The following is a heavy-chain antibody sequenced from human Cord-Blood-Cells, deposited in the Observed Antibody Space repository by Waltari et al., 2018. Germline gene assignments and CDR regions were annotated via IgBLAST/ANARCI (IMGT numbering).Heavy chain of an antibody. CDR1: GFSLSTSGVG. D-gene: IGHD6-6*01. V-gene: IGHV2-5*02. CDR3: AHTRGEYSSSGDLDAFDI. CDR2: IYWDDDK. J-gene: IGHJ3*02. Sequence: QITLKESGPTLVKPTQTLTLTCTFSGFSLSTSGVGVGWIRQPPGKALEWLALIYWDDDKRYSPSLKSRLTITKDTSKNQVVLTMTNMDPVDTATYYCAHTRGEYSSSGDLDAFDIWGQGTMVTVSS.